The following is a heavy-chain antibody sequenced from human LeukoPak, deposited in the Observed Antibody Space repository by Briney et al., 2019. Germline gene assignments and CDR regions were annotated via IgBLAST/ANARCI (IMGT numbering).Heavy chain of an antibody. CDR1: GYTFTSYG. CDR2: ISVYNGNT. D-gene: IGHD6-6*01. CDR3: VRSLYYSSSSGGDY. Sequence: ASVKVSCKASGYTFTSYGISWVRQAPGQGLEWMGWISVYNGNTNYAQKPQGRVTMTTDTFTSTAYMELRSLRSDDTAVYYCVRSLYYSSSSGGDYWGQGTLVTVSS. V-gene: IGHV1-18*01. J-gene: IGHJ4*02.